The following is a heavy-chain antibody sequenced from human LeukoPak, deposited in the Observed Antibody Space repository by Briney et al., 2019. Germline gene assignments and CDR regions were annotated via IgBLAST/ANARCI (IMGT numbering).Heavy chain of an antibody. CDR3: TRGGSWFDS. D-gene: IGHD3-16*01. CDR1: GYMFVGYH. J-gene: IGHJ5*01. CDR2: VNPNNGDT. V-gene: IGHV1-2*02. Sequence: ASVKVSCKASGYMFVGYHMNWVRQAPGQGLEWMGWVNPNNGDTNYAPKFQGRVILTRDPSISTAYLELTSLKSDDTAVYYCTRGGSWFDSWGQGSLVTVSS.